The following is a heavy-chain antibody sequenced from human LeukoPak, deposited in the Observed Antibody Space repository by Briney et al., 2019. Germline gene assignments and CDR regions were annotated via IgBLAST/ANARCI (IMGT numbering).Heavy chain of an antibody. D-gene: IGHD3-22*01. V-gene: IGHV4-4*07. Sequence: SETLSLTCTVSGGSISSYYWSWIRQPAGKGLEWIGRIYTSGSTNYNPSLKSRVTMSVDTSKNQFSLKLSSATAADTAVYYCARAASDSSGYYSNADAFDIWGQGTMVTVSS. J-gene: IGHJ3*02. CDR1: GGSISSYY. CDR2: IYTSGST. CDR3: ARAASDSSGYYSNADAFDI.